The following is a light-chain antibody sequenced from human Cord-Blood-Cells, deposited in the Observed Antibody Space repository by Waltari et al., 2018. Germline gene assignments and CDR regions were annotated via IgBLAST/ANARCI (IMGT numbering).Light chain of an antibody. V-gene: IGLV2-23*01. CDR2: EGS. Sequence: QSALTQPASVSGSPGQSITISCTGTSSDVGSYNLVSWYQQHPGKAPELMIYEGSKRPSGVSNRFSGSKSGTTASLTISGLQAEDEADYYCCSYAGSSTVVFGGGTKLTVL. CDR1: SSDVGSYNL. CDR3: CSYAGSSTVV. J-gene: IGLJ2*01.